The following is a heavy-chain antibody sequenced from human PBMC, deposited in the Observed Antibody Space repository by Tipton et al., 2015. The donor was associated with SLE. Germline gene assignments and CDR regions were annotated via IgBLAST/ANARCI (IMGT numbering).Heavy chain of an antibody. J-gene: IGHJ3*01. Sequence: TLSLTCTVSGGSISSYYWSWIRQPPGKGLEWIGYIYYSGSTNYNPSLKSRVTISVDTSKNQFSLKPSAVTAADTAVYYCARDLRSGAFVWGQGTMVTVSS. CDR1: GGSISSYY. D-gene: IGHD3-3*01. CDR2: IYYSGST. CDR3: ARDLRSGAFV. V-gene: IGHV4-59*01.